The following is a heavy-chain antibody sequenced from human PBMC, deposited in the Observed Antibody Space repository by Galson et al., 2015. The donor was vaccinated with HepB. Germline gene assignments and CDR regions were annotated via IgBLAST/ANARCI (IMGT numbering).Heavy chain of an antibody. CDR2: IWYDGSNK. CDR1: GFTFSNYG. J-gene: IGHJ1*01. Sequence: SLRLSCAASGFTFSNYGMHWVRQAPGKGLEWVAVIWYDGSNKYYGDSVKGRFTISRDNSKNTLYLQMSSLRAEDTAVYYCAREGGSYYAEYFQHWGQGTLVTVSS. V-gene: IGHV3-33*08. D-gene: IGHD1-26*01. CDR3: AREGGSYYAEYFQH.